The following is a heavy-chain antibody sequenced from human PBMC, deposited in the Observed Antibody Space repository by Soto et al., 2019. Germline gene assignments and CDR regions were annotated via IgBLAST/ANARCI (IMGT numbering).Heavy chain of an antibody. CDR3: AKARNPHLTGSYYYYYYMDV. V-gene: IGHV3-23*01. CDR2: ISGSGGST. D-gene: IGHD3-9*01. J-gene: IGHJ6*03. Sequence: PGGSLRLSCAASGFTFSSYAMSWVRQAPGKGLEWVSAISGSGGSTYYADSVKGRFTISRDNSKNTLYLQMNSLRAEDTAVYYCAKARNPHLTGSYYYYYYMDVWGKGTTVTVSS. CDR1: GFTFSSYA.